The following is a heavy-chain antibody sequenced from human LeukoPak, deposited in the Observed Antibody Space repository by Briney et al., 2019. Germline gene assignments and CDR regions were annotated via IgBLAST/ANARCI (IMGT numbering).Heavy chain of an antibody. J-gene: IGHJ4*02. V-gene: IGHV3-23*01. D-gene: IGHD5-18*01. CDR1: GFTFSSYA. Sequence: QPGGSLRLSCAASGFTFSSYAMRWVRQTPGKGLEWVSAISGSGGSTYYADSVKGRFTISRDNSKNTLYLQMNSLRAEDTAVYYCAKDLQLWLEGLFDYWGKGTLVTVSS. CDR2: ISGSGGST. CDR3: AKDLQLWLEGLFDY.